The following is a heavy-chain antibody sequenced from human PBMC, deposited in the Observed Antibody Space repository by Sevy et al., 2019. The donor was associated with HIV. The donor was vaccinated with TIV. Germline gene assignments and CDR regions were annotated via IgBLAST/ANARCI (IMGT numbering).Heavy chain of an antibody. CDR2: ISPNSGGT. Sequence: ASVKVSCKASGYTFTGYSMHWVRQAPGQRLEWMGCISPNSGGTNYAQKFQRRVTMTRDTSISTAYMELSSLRSDDTAVYYCARVWNLDYYDSTGPNWFDPWGQGTLVTVSS. J-gene: IGHJ5*02. CDR1: GYTFTGYS. V-gene: IGHV1-2*02. D-gene: IGHD3-22*01. CDR3: ARVWNLDYYDSTGPNWFDP.